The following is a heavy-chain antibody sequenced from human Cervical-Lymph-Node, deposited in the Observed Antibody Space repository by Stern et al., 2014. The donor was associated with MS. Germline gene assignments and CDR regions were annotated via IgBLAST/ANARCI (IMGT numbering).Heavy chain of an antibody. CDR2: IYYSGST. V-gene: IGHV4-39*01. J-gene: IGHJ5*02. D-gene: IGHD5-24*01. Sequence: QVQLQESGPGLVKPSETLSLTCTVSGGSISSSSYYWGWIRQPPGKGLEWIGRIYYSGSTYYNPSLKSRVNISVDTSQNQFSTKLSSGTAADTAVYYCARHVGDGYNWGAWGQGTLVTVSS. CDR3: ARHVGDGYNWGA. CDR1: GGSISSSSYY.